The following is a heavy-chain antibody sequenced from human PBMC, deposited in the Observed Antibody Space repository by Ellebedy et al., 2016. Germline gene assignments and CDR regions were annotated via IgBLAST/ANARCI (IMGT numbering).Heavy chain of an antibody. CDR1: GGTFSSYA. CDR2: IIPILGIA. J-gene: IGHJ6*02. Sequence: ASVKVSCKASGGTFSSYAISWVRQAPGQGLEWMGRIIPILGIANYAQKFQGRVTITADKSTSTAYMELSSLRSEDTAVYYCARYRSGGYLNYGMDVWGQGTTVTVSS. D-gene: IGHD3-22*01. V-gene: IGHV1-69*04. CDR3: ARYRSGGYLNYGMDV.